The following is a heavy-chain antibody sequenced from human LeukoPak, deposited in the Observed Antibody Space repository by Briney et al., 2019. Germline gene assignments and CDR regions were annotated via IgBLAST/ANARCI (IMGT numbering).Heavy chain of an antibody. V-gene: IGHV1-24*01. CDR1: GYTLTELS. Sequence: ASVKVSCKVSGYTLTELSMHWVRKAPGKGLEWMGGFDPEDGETIYAQKFQGRVTMTEDTSTDTAYMELSSLRSEDTAVYYCATDLGSDGYNFTPYWGQGTLVTVSS. CDR2: FDPEDGET. CDR3: ATDLGSDGYNFTPY. D-gene: IGHD5-24*01. J-gene: IGHJ4*02.